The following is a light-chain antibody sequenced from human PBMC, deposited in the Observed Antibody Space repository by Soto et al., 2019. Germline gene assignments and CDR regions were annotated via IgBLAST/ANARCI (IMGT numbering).Light chain of an antibody. CDR1: SSDVGGYNY. J-gene: IGLJ2*01. CDR2: EVT. V-gene: IGLV2-14*01. CDR3: SSYSITSTLIL. Sequence: QSALTQPASVSGSPGQSITISCTGTSSDVGGYNYVSWYQQYPGKAPKLMIYEVTNRPSEVSNRFSGSKSGNTASLTISGLQSEDEADYYCSSYSITSTLILFGGGTKLTVL.